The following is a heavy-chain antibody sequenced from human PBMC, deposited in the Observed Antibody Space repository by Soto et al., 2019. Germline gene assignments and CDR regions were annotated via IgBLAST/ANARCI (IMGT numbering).Heavy chain of an antibody. Sequence: QVQLVQSGAEVKKPGASVKVSCKASGYTFTSYGISWVRQAPGQGLEWMGWISAYNGNTNYAQKLQGRVTMTTDTSTSTAYMGLRSLRSDDTAVYYCATEGGVSYYYYGMDVWGQGTTVTVSS. V-gene: IGHV1-18*04. D-gene: IGHD2-21*01. CDR2: ISAYNGNT. CDR1: GYTFTSYG. CDR3: ATEGGVSYYYYGMDV. J-gene: IGHJ6*02.